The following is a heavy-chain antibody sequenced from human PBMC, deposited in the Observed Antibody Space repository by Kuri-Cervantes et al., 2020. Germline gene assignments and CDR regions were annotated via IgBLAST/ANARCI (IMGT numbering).Heavy chain of an antibody. J-gene: IGHJ4*02. D-gene: IGHD1-26*01. CDR2: ISSSASTI. CDR3: ARRWAGATPKAGVDY. V-gene: IGHV3-11*04. CDR1: GFTFSDYC. Sequence: GESLKISCAASGFTFSDYCMSWIRQAPGKGLEWVSYISSSASTIYQADSVKGRFTISRDNAKNSLYLQMNSLRAEDTAVYYCARRWAGATPKAGVDYWGQGTLVTVSS.